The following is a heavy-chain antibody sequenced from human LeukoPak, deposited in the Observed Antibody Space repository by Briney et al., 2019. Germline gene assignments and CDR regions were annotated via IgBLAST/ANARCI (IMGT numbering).Heavy chain of an antibody. CDR2: IGASGGST. Sequence: PGGSLRLSCAASGFTVSSNYMSWVRQAPGKGLEWVSGIGASGGSTYYADSVKGRFTISRDNSKNTLYLQMNSLRAEDTAVYYCAHISSSWPDYWGQGTLVTVSS. J-gene: IGHJ4*02. V-gene: IGHV3-23*01. CDR1: GFTVSSNY. D-gene: IGHD6-13*01. CDR3: AHISSSWPDY.